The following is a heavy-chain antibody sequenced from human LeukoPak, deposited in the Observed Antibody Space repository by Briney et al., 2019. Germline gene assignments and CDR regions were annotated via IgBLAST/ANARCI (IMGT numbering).Heavy chain of an antibody. J-gene: IGHJ3*02. CDR1: GFTFSSYS. CDR3: ARDRGSGTYDAFDI. V-gene: IGHV3-21*01. D-gene: IGHD1-26*01. Sequence: GGSLRLSCAASGFTFSSYSMNWVRQAPGKGLEWVSSISSSSSYIYYADSVKGRFTISRDNAKNSLYLQMNSLRAEDTAVYYCARDRGSGTYDAFDIWAKGQWSPSLQ. CDR2: ISSSSSYI.